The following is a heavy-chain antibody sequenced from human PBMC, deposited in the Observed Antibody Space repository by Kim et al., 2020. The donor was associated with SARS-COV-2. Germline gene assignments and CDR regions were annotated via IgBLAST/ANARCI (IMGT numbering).Heavy chain of an antibody. V-gene: IGHV3-53*01. Sequence: GGSLRLSCAASGFTVSSNYMSWVRQAPGKGLEWVSVIYSGGSTYYADSVKGRFTISRDNSKNTLYLQMNSLRAEDTAVYYCARAVVVAAFQHWGQGTLVTVSS. D-gene: IGHD2-15*01. CDR2: IYSGGST. CDR1: GFTVSSNY. J-gene: IGHJ1*01. CDR3: ARAVVVAAFQH.